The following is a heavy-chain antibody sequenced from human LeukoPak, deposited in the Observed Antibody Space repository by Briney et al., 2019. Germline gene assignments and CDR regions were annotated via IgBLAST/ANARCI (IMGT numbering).Heavy chain of an antibody. D-gene: IGHD2-8*01. CDR3: ARPSVNWFFDL. V-gene: IGHV3-21*01. CDR2: ISSSSSYI. Sequence: GGSLRLSCAASEFTFSNYKMNWVRQAPGKGLEWVSSISSSSSYIYYADSVKGRFTISRDNARNSLYLQMASLRPEDMAVYYCARPSVNWFFDLWGRGTLVTVSS. CDR1: EFTFSNYK. J-gene: IGHJ2*01.